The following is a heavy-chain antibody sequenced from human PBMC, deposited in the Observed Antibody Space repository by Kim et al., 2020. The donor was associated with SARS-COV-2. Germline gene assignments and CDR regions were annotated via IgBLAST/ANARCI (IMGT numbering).Heavy chain of an antibody. V-gene: IGHV3-74*01. J-gene: IGHJ3*02. D-gene: IGHD2-15*01. Sequence: GGSLRLSCAASGFTFSSYWMHWVRQAPGKGLVWVSRINSDGSSTSYADSVKGRFTISRDNAKNTLYLQMNSLRAEDTAVYYCARDRCSGGSCSIDAFDIWGQGTMVTVSS. CDR3: ARDRCSGGSCSIDAFDI. CDR2: INSDGSST. CDR1: GFTFSSYW.